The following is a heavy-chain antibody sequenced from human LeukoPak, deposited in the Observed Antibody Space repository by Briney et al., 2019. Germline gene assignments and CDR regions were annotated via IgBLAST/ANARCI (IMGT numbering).Heavy chain of an antibody. J-gene: IGHJ4*02. CDR1: GFTFSSYA. Sequence: GGSLRLSCAASGFTFSSYAMSWVRQAPGKGLEWVSAISGSGGSTYYADSVKGRFTISRDNSKNTLYLQMNSLRAEDTAVYYCASRSRGGYRPPEYSSRRPFDYWGQGTLVTVSS. CDR2: ISGSGGST. V-gene: IGHV3-23*01. D-gene: IGHD6-6*01. CDR3: ASRSRGGYRPPEYSSRRPFDY.